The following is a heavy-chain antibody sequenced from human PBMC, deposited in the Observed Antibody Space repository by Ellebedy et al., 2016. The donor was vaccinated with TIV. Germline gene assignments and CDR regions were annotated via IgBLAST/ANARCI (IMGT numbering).Heavy chain of an antibody. V-gene: IGHV4-59*11. D-gene: IGHD6-13*01. Sequence: MPSETLSLTCTVPGGSLTNQLWSWIRQPPGKGLEWIASIYYSGSTHYNPSLKSGVTISVDTSKNQISLTLMSSVSAADTAVYYCARVAITAAVGGGYFDLWGRGTLVTVSS. CDR3: ARVAITAAVGGGYFDL. J-gene: IGHJ2*01. CDR1: GGSLTNQL. CDR2: IYYSGST.